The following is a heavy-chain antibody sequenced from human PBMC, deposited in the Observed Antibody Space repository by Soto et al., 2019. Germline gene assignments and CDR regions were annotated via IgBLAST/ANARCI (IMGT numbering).Heavy chain of an antibody. V-gene: IGHV3-23*01. CDR3: ATISDRGIAAALDS. D-gene: IGHD6-13*01. CDR2: ISGSGGTT. J-gene: IGHJ4*02. CDR1: TFTFTDYA. Sequence: HPGGSLRLSCVASTFTFTDYAMSWVRQAPGEGLEWVSGISGSGGTTYYAESVKGRFSISRDNSKNTLYLHLNNLRVEDTAIYYCATISDRGIAAALDSWGQGTLVTVSS.